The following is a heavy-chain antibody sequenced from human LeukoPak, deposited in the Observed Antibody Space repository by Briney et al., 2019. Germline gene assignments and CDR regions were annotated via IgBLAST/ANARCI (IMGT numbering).Heavy chain of an antibody. J-gene: IGHJ6*03. V-gene: IGHV3-30*01. CDR3: AKGGIPTGPYYYFYYMDV. D-gene: IGHD3/OR15-3a*01. Sequence: GGSLRLSCVASGFTFSRNVLHWVRQAPGKGLEWVATISYDGNNKFHADSVKGRFTISRDNSRNTVYLQMDSLRPEDTAVHHCAKGGIPTGPYYYFYYMDVWGNGTTVTVSS. CDR2: ISYDGNNK. CDR1: GFTFSRNV.